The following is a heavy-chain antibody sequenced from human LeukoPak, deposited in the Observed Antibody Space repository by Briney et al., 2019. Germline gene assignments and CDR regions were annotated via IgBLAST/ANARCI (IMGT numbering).Heavy chain of an antibody. D-gene: IGHD1-26*01. CDR1: GGSISSYY. Sequence: SETLSLTCTVSGGSISSYYWSWIRQPPGKGLVWIGYIYYSGSTNYNPSLKSRVTISVDTSKNQFSLKLSSVSAADTAVYYCARDMGGRKGSYYGMDVWGQGTTVTVSS. J-gene: IGHJ6*02. V-gene: IGHV4-59*01. CDR3: ARDMGGRKGSYYGMDV. CDR2: IYYSGST.